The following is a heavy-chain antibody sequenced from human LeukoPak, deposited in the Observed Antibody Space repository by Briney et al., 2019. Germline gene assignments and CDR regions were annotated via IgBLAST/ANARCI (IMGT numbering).Heavy chain of an antibody. Sequence: SGPTLVNPTQTLTLTRTFSGFSLTTSGMCVSWIRQPPGKALGWLARIDWDDDKYYSTSLKTRLTISKDTSKNQVVLTMTNMDPVDTATYYCVRLPCRHGYNPVWGQGTLVTVSS. J-gene: IGHJ4*02. CDR3: VRLPCRHGYNPV. CDR2: IDWDDDK. CDR1: GFSLTTSGMC. D-gene: IGHD5-24*01. V-gene: IGHV2-70*11.